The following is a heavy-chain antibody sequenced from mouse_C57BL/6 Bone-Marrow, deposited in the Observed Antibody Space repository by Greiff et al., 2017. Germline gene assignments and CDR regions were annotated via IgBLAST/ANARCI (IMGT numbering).Heavy chain of an antibody. CDR2: LHPNSGST. V-gene: IGHV1-64*01. D-gene: IGHD2-3*01. Sequence: QVQLQQPGAELVKPGASVKLSCKASGYTFTSYWMHWVKQRPGQGLAWIGMLHPNSGSTNYNEKFKSKATLTVDKSSSTAYMQLSSLTSEDSAVYYGARSGDGYRYAMDYWGQGTSVTVSS. CDR3: ARSGDGYRYAMDY. J-gene: IGHJ4*01. CDR1: GYTFTSYW.